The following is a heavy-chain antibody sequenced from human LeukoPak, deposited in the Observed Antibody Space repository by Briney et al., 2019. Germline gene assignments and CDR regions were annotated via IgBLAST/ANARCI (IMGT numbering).Heavy chain of an antibody. CDR3: ARGEGGYNYAF. J-gene: IGHJ4*02. Sequence: AGESLKISCKTSGYRFTSYWIAWVRQIPGKGLEWVGIINPGDSDTRYSLSLEGQVTHSADRSISTAYPQGNTLKASHTAIYYCARGEGGYNYAFWGQGTLVSVSS. V-gene: IGHV5-51*01. CDR1: GYRFTSYW. CDR2: INPGDSDT. D-gene: IGHD5-24*01.